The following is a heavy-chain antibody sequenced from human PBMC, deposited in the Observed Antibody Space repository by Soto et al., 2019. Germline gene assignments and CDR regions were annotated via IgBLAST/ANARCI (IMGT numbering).Heavy chain of an antibody. CDR1: GFTFTGYA. Sequence: PGGSLRLSCAASGFTFTGYAMSWVRQAPGKGLEWVSVIYTGGSTYYADSVKGRFTISRDNSKNRLFLQMNSLRAENTAIYYCAKCMGSSWIGVIDNWGQGTLGTVS. J-gene: IGHJ4*02. CDR3: AKCMGSSWIGVIDN. V-gene: IGHV3-23*03. D-gene: IGHD6-13*01. CDR2: IYTGGST.